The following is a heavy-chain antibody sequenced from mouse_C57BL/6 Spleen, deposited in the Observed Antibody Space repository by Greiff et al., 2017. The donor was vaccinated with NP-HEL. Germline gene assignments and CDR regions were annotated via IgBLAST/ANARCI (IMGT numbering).Heavy chain of an antibody. CDR3: ARSGTRRYFDV. Sequence: QVQLQQSGPELVKPGASVKISCKASGYAFSSSWMNWVKQRPGKGLEWIGRIYPGDGDTNYNGKFKGKATLTADKSSSTAYMQLSSLTSEDAAVYFCARSGTRRYFDVWGTGTTVTVSS. D-gene: IGHD4-1*01. CDR2: IYPGDGDT. J-gene: IGHJ1*03. V-gene: IGHV1-82*01. CDR1: GYAFSSSW.